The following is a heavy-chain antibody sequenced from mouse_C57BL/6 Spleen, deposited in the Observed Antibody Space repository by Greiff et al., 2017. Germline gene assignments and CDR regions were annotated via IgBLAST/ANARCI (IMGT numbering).Heavy chain of an antibody. J-gene: IGHJ1*03. CDR2: IHPSDSDT. CDR3: AIIYYGSSWYFDV. D-gene: IGHD1-1*01. CDR1: GYTFTSYW. V-gene: IGHV1-74*01. Sequence: QVQLKQPGAELVKPGASVKVSCKASGYTFTSYWMHWVKQRPGQGLEWIGRIHPSDSDTNYNQKFKGKATLTVDKSSSTAYMQLSSLTSEDSAVYYCAIIYYGSSWYFDVWGTGTTVTVSS.